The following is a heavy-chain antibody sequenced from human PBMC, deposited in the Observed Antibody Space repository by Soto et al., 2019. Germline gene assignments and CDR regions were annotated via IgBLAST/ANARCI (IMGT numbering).Heavy chain of an antibody. D-gene: IGHD4-4*01. Sequence: QVQLQESGPGLVKPSETLSLTCTVSGGSVSSYYWSWIRQSPEKGLEWIGYIYYSGSTKYKPSLKSRVNISVDTSKNQFSLMVSSATAAETAVYYCARHSNSNDGLYYFDYWGLGALVTVSS. CDR2: IYYSGST. J-gene: IGHJ4*02. CDR1: GGSVSSYY. CDR3: ARHSNSNDGLYYFDY. V-gene: IGHV4-59*08.